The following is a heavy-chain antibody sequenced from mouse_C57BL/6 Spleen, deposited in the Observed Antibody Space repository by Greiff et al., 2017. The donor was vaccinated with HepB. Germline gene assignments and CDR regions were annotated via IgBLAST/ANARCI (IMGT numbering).Heavy chain of an antibody. CDR3: AKDSSY. J-gene: IGHJ4*01. CDR2: INPSTGGT. CDR1: GYSFTGYY. D-gene: IGHD3-2*02. V-gene: IGHV1-42*01. Sequence: VQLQESGPELVKPGASVKISCKASGYSFTGYYMNWVKQSPEKSLEWIGEINPSTGGTTYNQKFKAKATLTVDKSSSTAYMQLKSLTSEDSAVYYCAKDSSYWGQGTSVTVSS.